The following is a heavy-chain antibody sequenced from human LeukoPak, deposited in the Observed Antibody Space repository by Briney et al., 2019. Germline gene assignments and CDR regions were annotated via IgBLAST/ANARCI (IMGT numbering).Heavy chain of an antibody. CDR3: ARHGWAYCRGGSCYYFDY. CDR1: GGSISSYY. D-gene: IGHD2-15*01. CDR2: IYYSGST. V-gene: IGHV4-59*08. Sequence: PSETLSLTCTVSGGSISSYYWSWIRQPPGKGLEWIGYIYYSGSTNYNPSLKSRVTISVDTSKNQFSLKLSSVTAADTAVYYCARHGWAYCRGGSCYYFDYWGQGTLVTVSS. J-gene: IGHJ4*02.